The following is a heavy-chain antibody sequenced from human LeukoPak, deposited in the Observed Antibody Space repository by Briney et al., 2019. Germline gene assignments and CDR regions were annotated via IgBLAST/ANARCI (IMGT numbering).Heavy chain of an antibody. CDR2: ISSSGSTI. V-gene: IGHV3-48*03. CDR1: GFTFSSYE. Sequence: GGSLRLSRAASGFTFSSYEMHWVRQAPGKGLEWVSYISSSGSTIYYADSVKGRFTISRDNSKNTLCLQMNSLRAEDTAVYYCAKEIWPTVTTPGHTHFDYWGQGTLVTVSS. J-gene: IGHJ4*02. D-gene: IGHD4-17*01. CDR3: AKEIWPTVTTPGHTHFDY.